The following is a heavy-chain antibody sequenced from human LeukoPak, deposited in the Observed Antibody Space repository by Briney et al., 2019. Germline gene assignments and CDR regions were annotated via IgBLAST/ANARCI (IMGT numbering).Heavy chain of an antibody. J-gene: IGHJ4*02. V-gene: IGHV4-31*03. CDR2: IYYSGST. D-gene: IGHD3-22*01. Sequence: SETLSLTCSVSGGSISSGGYWWTWIRQHPVKGLEWIGYIYYSGSTSYNPSLKSRVTISVDTSKNQFSLKLNSVTAADTAVYYCARDRHDSSGIHTLDYWGQGNLVTVSS. CDR3: ARDRHDSSGIHTLDY. CDR1: GGSISSGGYW.